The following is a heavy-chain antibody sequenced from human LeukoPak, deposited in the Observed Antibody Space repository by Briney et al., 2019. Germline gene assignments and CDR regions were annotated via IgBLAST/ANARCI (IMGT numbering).Heavy chain of an antibody. CDR1: GFTFSKYW. CDR3: AKECPGSYYKAYYFDY. V-gene: IGHV3-74*01. D-gene: IGHD3-10*02. J-gene: IGHJ4*02. CDR2: IKSDGSST. Sequence: GGSLRLSCAASGFTFSKYWMHWVRQAPGKGLVWVSRIKSDGSSTSYADSVKGRFTISRDNSKNTLYLQMNSLRAEDTAVYYCAKECPGSYYKAYYFDYWGQGTLVTVSS.